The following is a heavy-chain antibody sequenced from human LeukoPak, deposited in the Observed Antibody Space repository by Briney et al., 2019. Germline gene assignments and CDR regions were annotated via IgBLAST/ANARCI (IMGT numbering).Heavy chain of an antibody. CDR2: ISSSGSTI. V-gene: IGHV3-48*03. CDR3: ARSEGGHYYYFDY. D-gene: IGHD4-17*01. J-gene: IGHJ4*02. CDR1: GFIFSSYE. Sequence: PGGSLRLSCATSGFIFSSYEMNRVRQAPGKGLEWVSYISSSGSTIYYADSVKGRFTISRDNAKNSLYLQMNSLRAEDTAIYYCARSEGGHYYYFDYWGQGTLVTVSS.